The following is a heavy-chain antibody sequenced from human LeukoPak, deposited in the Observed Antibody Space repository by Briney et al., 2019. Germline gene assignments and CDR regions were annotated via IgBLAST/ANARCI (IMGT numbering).Heavy chain of an antibody. D-gene: IGHD2-15*01. CDR1: GGSISNYY. Sequence: SETLSLTCTVSGGSISNYYWSWIRQPPEKGLEWIGYIYSSVSTSYNPSLKGRVTISVDTSKNQFSLKLSSVTAADTAVYYCARRVVVAATQRRYYFDYWGQGTLVTVSS. V-gene: IGHV4-59*08. CDR2: IYSSVST. J-gene: IGHJ4*02. CDR3: ARRVVVAATQRRYYFDY.